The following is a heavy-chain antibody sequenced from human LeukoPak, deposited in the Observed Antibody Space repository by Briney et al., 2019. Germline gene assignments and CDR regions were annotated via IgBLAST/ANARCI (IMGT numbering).Heavy chain of an antibody. J-gene: IGHJ4*02. CDR3: ARGDGYNFDY. Sequence: SETLSLTCAVYGGSFSGYYWSWIRQPPGKGLEWIGEINHSGSTNYNPSLKSRVTITVDTTKNQFSLKLSPVTAADTAVYYCARGDGYNFDYWGQGTLVTVSS. V-gene: IGHV4-34*01. CDR1: GGSFSGYY. D-gene: IGHD5-12*01. CDR2: INHSGST.